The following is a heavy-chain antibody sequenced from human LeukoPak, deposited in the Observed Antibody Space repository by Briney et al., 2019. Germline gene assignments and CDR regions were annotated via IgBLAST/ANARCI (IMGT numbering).Heavy chain of an antibody. J-gene: IGHJ4*02. CDR3: ARGPANGDYVKSLGY. CDR2: INHSGST. D-gene: IGHD4-17*01. CDR1: GGSFSGYY. V-gene: IGHV4-34*01. Sequence: PSQTLSLTCAVYGGSFSGYYWSWIRQPPGKGLEWIGEINHSGSTNYNPSLKSRVTISVDTSKNQFSLKLSSVTAADTAVYYCARGPANGDYVKSLGYWGQGTLVTVSS.